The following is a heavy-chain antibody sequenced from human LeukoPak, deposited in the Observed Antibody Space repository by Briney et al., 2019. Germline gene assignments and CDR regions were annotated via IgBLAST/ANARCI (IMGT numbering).Heavy chain of an antibody. CDR3: ATFQYRYDSFDY. CDR2: IYYSGST. D-gene: IGHD5-18*01. Sequence: SETLSLTCTLSGGSISYDYWTWIRQPPGKGLEWIGSIYYSGSTNYNPSLKSRVTISVDTSKNQFSLKLSSVTAADTAMYYCATFQYRYDSFDYWGQGTLVTVSS. V-gene: IGHV4-59*08. J-gene: IGHJ4*02. CDR1: GGSISYDY.